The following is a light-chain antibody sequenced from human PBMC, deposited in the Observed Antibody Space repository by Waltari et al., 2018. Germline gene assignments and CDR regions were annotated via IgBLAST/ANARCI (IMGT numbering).Light chain of an antibody. CDR3: AVWDDSLNGLI. V-gene: IGLV1-44*01. CDR1: SSNIGKNT. Sequence: QSVLTQPPSASGTPGQRVTISCSGSSSNIGKNTVNWYQQLPGTAPKLVIYFNDQRPSGVPDRFSGSKSGTSASLAISGLQSEDEADFHCAVWDDSLNGLIFGGGTKLTV. CDR2: FND. J-gene: IGLJ2*01.